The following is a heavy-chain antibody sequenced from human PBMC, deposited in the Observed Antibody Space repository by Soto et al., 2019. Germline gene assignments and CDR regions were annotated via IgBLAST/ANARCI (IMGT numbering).Heavy chain of an antibody. CDR2: VSYSGST. D-gene: IGHD3-3*01. Sequence: QVQLQESGPGLVKPSETLFVTCTVSGGSTDSLYWSWVRQPPGKGLEWIGYVSYSGSTTYNPSLKSRVIVSIDTSKNQISLKLTSVTAADTAVYYCARQGYYDLLSGYYLFDYWGQGILVTVSS. CDR3: ARQGYYDLLSGYYLFDY. CDR1: GGSTDSLY. V-gene: IGHV4-59*08. J-gene: IGHJ4*02.